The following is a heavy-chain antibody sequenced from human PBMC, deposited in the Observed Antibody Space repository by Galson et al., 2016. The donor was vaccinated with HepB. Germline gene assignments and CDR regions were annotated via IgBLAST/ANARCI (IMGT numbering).Heavy chain of an antibody. V-gene: IGHV3-21*01. J-gene: IGHJ6*03. CDR2: IRSSSSDI. CDR3: ARDLIAAAGRTFYYYYYYMDV. D-gene: IGHD6-13*01. Sequence: SLRLPCAASGFTFSYYSMNWVRQAPGKGLEWVSSIRSSSSDIYYADSAKGRFTISRDNAKNSLYLQMNSLRAEDTAVYYCARDLIAAAGRTFYYYYYYMDVWGKGTTVTVSS. CDR1: GFTFSYYS.